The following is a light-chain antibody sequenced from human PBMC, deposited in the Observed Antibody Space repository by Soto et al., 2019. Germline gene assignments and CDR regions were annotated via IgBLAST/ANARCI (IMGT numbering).Light chain of an antibody. V-gene: IGKV3-20*01. CDR2: GAS. J-gene: IGKJ5*01. CDR1: QSVSSY. Sequence: EIVMTQSPATLSVSPGERATLSCRASQSVSSYLAWYQQKPGQAPRLLIYGASRRATGIPDRFSGSASGTDFTLTISRLEPEDFAVYFCQQYSDLPMTFGQGTRLEIK. CDR3: QQYSDLPMT.